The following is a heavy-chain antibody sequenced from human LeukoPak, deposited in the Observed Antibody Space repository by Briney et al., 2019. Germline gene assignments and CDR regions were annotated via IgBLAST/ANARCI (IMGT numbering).Heavy chain of an antibody. CDR3: ARVNDRGYYDFWSGYPSLDY. J-gene: IGHJ4*02. CDR2: IYHVGST. V-gene: IGHV4-38-2*01. CDR1: GYSISSGYY. D-gene: IGHD3-3*01. Sequence: SETLSLTCAVSGYSISSGYYWGWIRQPPGKGLEWFGSIYHVGSTYYNPSLKSRVTISVDTSKNQFSLKLSSGTAADTAVYYCARVNDRGYYDFWSGYPSLDYWGQGTLVTVSS.